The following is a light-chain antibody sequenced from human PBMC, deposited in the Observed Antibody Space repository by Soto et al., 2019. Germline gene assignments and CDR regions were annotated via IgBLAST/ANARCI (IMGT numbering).Light chain of an antibody. Sequence: DIRMTQSPSSVSESVGDRVTIPCRASQDIRYYLAWYQQKPGQAPKLLIYGATNLQSGVPSRFSGGGSGTDFTLTITSLQPEDFATYYCQQFSSFPQTFGQGTTVEI. CDR2: GAT. V-gene: IGKV1-12*01. CDR3: QQFSSFPQT. CDR1: QDIRYY. J-gene: IGKJ1*01.